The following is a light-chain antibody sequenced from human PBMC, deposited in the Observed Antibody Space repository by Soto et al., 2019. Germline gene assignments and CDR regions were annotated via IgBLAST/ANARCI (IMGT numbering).Light chain of an antibody. CDR2: DAS. CDR1: QSISSW. Sequence: DIQMTQSPSTLSASVGDRVTITCRASQSISSWLAWYQQKPGKAPTLLIYDASSLESGVPSRFSGSGSGTEVTLTISSLQPDDFATYYCQQYNSYLYTFGQGTKLEIK. CDR3: QQYNSYLYT. J-gene: IGKJ2*01. V-gene: IGKV1-5*01.